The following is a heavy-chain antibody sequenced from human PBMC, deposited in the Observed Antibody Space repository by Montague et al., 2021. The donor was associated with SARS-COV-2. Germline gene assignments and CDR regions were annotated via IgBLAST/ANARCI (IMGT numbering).Heavy chain of an antibody. CDR1: GGSISSSNW. Sequence: SETLSLTCAVSGGSISSSNWWSWVRQPPGKGLEWVGEIYHSGSTNYNPSLKSRVTISVDKSKNQFSLRLSSVTAADTAVYYCARGGSSSFDFDYWGQGTLVTVSS. CDR2: IYHSGST. D-gene: IGHD6-13*01. V-gene: IGHV4-4*02. CDR3: ARGGSSSFDFDY. J-gene: IGHJ4*02.